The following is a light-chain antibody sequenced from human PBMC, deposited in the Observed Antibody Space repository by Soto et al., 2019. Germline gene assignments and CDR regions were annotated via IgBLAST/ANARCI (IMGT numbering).Light chain of an antibody. Sequence: EIVLTQSPATLSLSPGERATLSCRASQSVSTYLAWYQQKPGQAPRLLIYDASKRATGSPVRFSGSGSGTDFTPTITSLEPEDFGVYYCQQRSNWPPTWTFGQGTKVDIK. CDR2: DAS. CDR1: QSVSTY. J-gene: IGKJ1*01. V-gene: IGKV3-11*01. CDR3: QQRSNWPPTWT.